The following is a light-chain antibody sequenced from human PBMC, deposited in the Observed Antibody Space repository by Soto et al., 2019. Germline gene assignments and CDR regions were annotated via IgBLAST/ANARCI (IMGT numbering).Light chain of an antibody. Sequence: EIVLTQSPATLSLSPGERATLSCRASQSVSSYLAWYQQKTGQAPRLLIYDASNRATDNPARFSGSGSGTDLTLTIRSLEPEDLAVYYCQQRSNWTTFGGGNKLEIK. CDR2: DAS. V-gene: IGKV3-11*01. J-gene: IGKJ4*01. CDR3: QQRSNWTT. CDR1: QSVSSY.